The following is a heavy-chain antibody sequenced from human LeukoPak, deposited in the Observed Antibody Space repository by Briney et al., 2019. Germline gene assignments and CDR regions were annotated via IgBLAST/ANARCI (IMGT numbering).Heavy chain of an antibody. CDR1: LYTLTGYY. D-gene: IGHD1-26*01. CDR3: ARGWDYYGMDV. Sequence: ASVKVSCLDSLYTLTGYYIDWVRQAPRQGLEWLGWINPNSGGTNYAQKFQGWVTMTRDTSISTAYLELSRLRSDDTAVYYCARGWDYYGMDVWGKGTTVSVSS. V-gene: IGHV1-2*04. CDR2: INPNSGGT. J-gene: IGHJ6*04.